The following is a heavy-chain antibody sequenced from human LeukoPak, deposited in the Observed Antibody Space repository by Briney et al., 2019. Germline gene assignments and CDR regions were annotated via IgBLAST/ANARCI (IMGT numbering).Heavy chain of an antibody. CDR2: VDYSESN. CDR1: GDPICGYY. Sequence: SETLSLTCTVSGDPICGYYGTWIRQPPGRGLEWIGNVDYSESNNLHPSLKSRVHVSLDMYQNMFSMNLTSVTAAAAAVFFLVKSNGYRLIDIWGQGTMGTVSS. D-gene: IGHD3-22*01. CDR3: VKSNGYRLIDI. J-gene: IGHJ3*02. V-gene: IGHV4-59*01.